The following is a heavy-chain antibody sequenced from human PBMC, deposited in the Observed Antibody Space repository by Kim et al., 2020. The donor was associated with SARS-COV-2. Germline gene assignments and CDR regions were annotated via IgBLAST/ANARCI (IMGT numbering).Heavy chain of an antibody. J-gene: IGHJ4*02. CDR2: IYYSGST. V-gene: IGHV4-59*08. CDR3: ARHSRFMITFGGVIATYYFDY. D-gene: IGHD3-16*02. CDR1: GGSISSYY. Sequence: SETLSLTCTVSGGSISSYYWSWIRQPPGKGLEWIGYIYYSGSTNYNPSLKSRVTISVDTSKNQFSLKLSSVTAADTAVYYCARHSRFMITFGGVIATYYFDYWGQGTLVTVSS.